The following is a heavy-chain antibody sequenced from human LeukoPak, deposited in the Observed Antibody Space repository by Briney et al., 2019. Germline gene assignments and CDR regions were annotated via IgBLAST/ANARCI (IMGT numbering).Heavy chain of an antibody. CDR3: ARVRGYYDSSGYDY. CDR1: GGSISGYY. D-gene: IGHD3-22*01. V-gene: IGHV4-59*01. CDR2: IYYSGST. Sequence: PSETLSLTCTVSGGSISGYYWSWIRQPPGKGLEYIGYIYYSGSTNYNPALKSRVTISEDTSKNQISLKLSSVTAADTAVYYCARVRGYYDSSGYDYWGQGTLATVSS. J-gene: IGHJ4*02.